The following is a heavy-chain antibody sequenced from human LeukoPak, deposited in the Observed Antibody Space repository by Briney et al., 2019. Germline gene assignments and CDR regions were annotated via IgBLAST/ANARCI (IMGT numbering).Heavy chain of an antibody. CDR2: INPNSGGT. D-gene: IGHD6-19*01. CDR1: GYTFTGYY. V-gene: IGHV1-2*02. CDR3: ARPHISSGWYGQLRN. J-gene: IGHJ4*02. Sequence: ASVKASCKASGYTFTGYYMHWVRQAPGQGLEWMGWINPNSGGTNYAQKFQGRVTMTRDTSISTAYMELSRLRSDDTAVYYCARPHISSGWYGQLRNWGQGTLVTVSS.